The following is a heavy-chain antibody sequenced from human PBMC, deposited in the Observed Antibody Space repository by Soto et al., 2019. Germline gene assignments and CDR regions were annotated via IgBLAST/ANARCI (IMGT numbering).Heavy chain of an antibody. CDR2: ISYDGSNK. CDR1: GFTFSSYA. D-gene: IGHD3-10*01. CDR3: ARDDYGSGSYYGRMDV. J-gene: IGHJ6*02. V-gene: IGHV3-30-3*01. Sequence: GGSLRLSCAASGFTFSSYAMHWVRQAPGKGLEWVALISYDGSNKYYVDSVKGRFTISRDNSKNTLYLQMNSLRVEDTAVYYCARDDYGSGSYYGRMDVWGQGTTVTVPS.